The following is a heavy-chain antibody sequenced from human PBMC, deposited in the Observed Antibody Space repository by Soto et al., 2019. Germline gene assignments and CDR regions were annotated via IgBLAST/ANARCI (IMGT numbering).Heavy chain of an antibody. Sequence: EVQLLESGGGLVQPGGSLRISCAASGFTFSRHAMTWVRQAPGKGLEWVSSISENSGGTYYADSVKGRFTISRDNSKNTLYPQMNSPRAEDTALYSCARKPNGFDSWGQGTLVTVSS. V-gene: IGHV3-23*01. J-gene: IGHJ5*01. CDR1: GFTFSRHA. CDR2: ISENSGGT. CDR3: ARKPNGFDS.